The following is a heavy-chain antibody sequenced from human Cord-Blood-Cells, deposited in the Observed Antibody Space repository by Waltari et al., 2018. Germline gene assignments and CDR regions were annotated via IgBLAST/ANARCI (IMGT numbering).Heavy chain of an antibody. CDR2: INPNRGGT. Sequence: QVQLVQSGAEVKKPGASVKVSCKASGYTFTGYYIPWVRQAPGQGLEWMGWINPNRGGTNYAQKFQGRVTMTRDTSISTAYMELSRLRSDDTAVYYCARGPGDGDAFDIWGQGTMVTVSS. CDR1: GYTFTGYY. CDR3: ARGPGDGDAFDI. V-gene: IGHV1-2*02. J-gene: IGHJ3*02. D-gene: IGHD7-27*01.